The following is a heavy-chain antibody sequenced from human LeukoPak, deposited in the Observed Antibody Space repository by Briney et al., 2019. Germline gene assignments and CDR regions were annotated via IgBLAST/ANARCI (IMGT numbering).Heavy chain of an antibody. CDR1: GGSISSGGYY. CDR2: IYYSGST. D-gene: IGHD5-24*01. V-gene: IGHV4-31*03. CDR3: AREKTATTLFDY. J-gene: IGHJ4*02. Sequence: PSETLSLTCTVSGGSISSGGYYWSWIRQHPGKGLEWIGYIYYSGSTYYNPSLKSRVTISVDTSKNQFSLKLSSVTAADTAVYYCAREKTATTLFDYWGQGTLVTVSS.